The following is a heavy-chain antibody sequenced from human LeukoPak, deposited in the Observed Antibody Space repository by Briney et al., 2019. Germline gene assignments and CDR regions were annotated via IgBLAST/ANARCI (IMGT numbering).Heavy chain of an antibody. CDR3: ARAWGSYRYNFDY. CDR2: IIPIFGTA. V-gene: IGHV1-69*05. Sequence: GASVKVSCKASGGTFSSYAISWVRQAPGQGLECMGGIIPIFGTANYAQKFQGRVTITTDESTSTAYMELSSLRSEDTAVYYCARAWGSYRYNFDYWGQGTLVTVSS. J-gene: IGHJ4*02. D-gene: IGHD3-16*02. CDR1: GGTFSSYA.